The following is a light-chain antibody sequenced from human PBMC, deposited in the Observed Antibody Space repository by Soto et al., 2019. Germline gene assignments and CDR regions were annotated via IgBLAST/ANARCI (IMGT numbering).Light chain of an antibody. CDR3: QQYGSSYT. V-gene: IGKV3-20*01. J-gene: IGKJ2*01. Sequence: EIVLTQSPGTLSLSPGERATLSCRASQSVSSSYLAWYQQKPGQPPRLLIYGASSRSTGTPERFSGSRSGTDFTLTISRLEPEECAVYYCQQYGSSYTFGQGTKLEIK. CDR1: QSVSSSY. CDR2: GAS.